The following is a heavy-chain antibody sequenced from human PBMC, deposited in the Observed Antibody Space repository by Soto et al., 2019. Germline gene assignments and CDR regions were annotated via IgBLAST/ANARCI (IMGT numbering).Heavy chain of an antibody. Sequence: GGSLRLSCAASGFTFGDYAMHWVRQAPGKGLEWVSGISWNSGNIGYADSVKGRFTISRDNAKNSLSLQMSSLRAEDTALYYCAKGRDGYNPFDYWGHGSLVTVSS. D-gene: IGHD5-12*01. CDR3: AKGRDGYNPFDY. CDR1: GFTFGDYA. V-gene: IGHV3-9*01. CDR2: ISWNSGNI. J-gene: IGHJ4*01.